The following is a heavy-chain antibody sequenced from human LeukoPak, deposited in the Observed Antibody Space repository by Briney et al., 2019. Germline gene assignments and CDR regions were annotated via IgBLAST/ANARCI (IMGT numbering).Heavy chain of an antibody. D-gene: IGHD1-14*01. CDR1: GFTFSSYE. CDR3: TRDPRNLDY. J-gene: IGHJ4*02. CDR2: ISSSGSTI. V-gene: IGHV3-48*03. Sequence: GGSLRLSCAASGFTFSSYEMNWVRQAPGKGLEWVSYISSSGSTIYYADSVKGRFTISRDNAKNSLYLQMNSLRVEDTAVYYCTRDPRNLDYWGQGTLVTVSS.